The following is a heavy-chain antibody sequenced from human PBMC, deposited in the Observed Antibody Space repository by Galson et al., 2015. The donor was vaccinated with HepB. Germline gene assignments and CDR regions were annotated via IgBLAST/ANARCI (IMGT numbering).Heavy chain of an antibody. J-gene: IGHJ4*02. CDR3: AAHSGVVVAATKYYFDY. V-gene: IGHV1-58*01. Sequence: SVKVSCKASGFTFTSSAVQWVRQARGQRLEWIGWIVVGSGNTNYAQKFQERVTITRDMSTSTAYMELSSLRSEDTAVYYCAAHSGVVVAATKYYFDYWGQGTLVTVSS. CDR1: GFTFTSSA. CDR2: IVVGSGNT. D-gene: IGHD2-15*01.